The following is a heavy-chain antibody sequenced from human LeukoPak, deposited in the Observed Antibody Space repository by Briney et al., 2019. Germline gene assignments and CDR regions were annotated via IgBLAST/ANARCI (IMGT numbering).Heavy chain of an antibody. J-gene: IGHJ4*02. D-gene: IGHD1-20*01. CDR1: RLSFSGQW. Sequence: GGSLRLSCAASRLSFSGQWMNWVRRAPGQGLEWVAHIKYDGSEKYYADSVKGRFTISREDAKNSLSLQMDNVRAEDTAVYYCAYSNNLNYWGQGTLVTVSS. CDR2: IKYDGSEK. V-gene: IGHV3-7*01. CDR3: AYSNNLNY.